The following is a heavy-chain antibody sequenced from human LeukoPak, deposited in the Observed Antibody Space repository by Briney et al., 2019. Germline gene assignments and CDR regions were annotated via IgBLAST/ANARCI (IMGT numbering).Heavy chain of an antibody. Sequence: SGGSLRLSCAASGFTVSSNYMSWVRQAPGKGLEWVSVIYSGGSTYYADSVKGRFTISRDNSKNTLYLQMNSLRAEDTAVYYCARVGEGVWLPIDYWGQGTLVTVSS. D-gene: IGHD3-9*01. CDR1: GFTVSSNY. V-gene: IGHV3-66*01. CDR2: IYSGGST. CDR3: ARVGEGVWLPIDY. J-gene: IGHJ4*02.